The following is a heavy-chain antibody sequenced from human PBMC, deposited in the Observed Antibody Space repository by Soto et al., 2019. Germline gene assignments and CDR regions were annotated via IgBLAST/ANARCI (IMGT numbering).Heavy chain of an antibody. CDR2: INPSGGST. V-gene: IGHV1-46*01. J-gene: IGHJ5*01. Sequence: ASVKVSCKASGYTFTSYYMHWVRQAPGQGLEWMGIINPSGGSTSYAQKFQGRVTMTRDTSTSTVYMELSSLRSEYTAVYYCARETHPPDYSRSWSGWFESWGQGPRVTVCS. CDR3: ARETHPPDYSRSWSGWFES. CDR1: GYTFTSYY. D-gene: IGHD6-6*01.